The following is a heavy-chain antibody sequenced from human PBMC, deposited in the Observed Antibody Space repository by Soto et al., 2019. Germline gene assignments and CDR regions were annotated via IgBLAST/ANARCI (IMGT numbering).Heavy chain of an antibody. CDR3: TKERRYYSENYSSSDV. CDR1: GFTFSSYA. Sequence: GGSLRLSCAASGFTFSSYAMTWVRQAPGKGLEWVPTISSSGVGTYYPDSVKGRFTISRDNSNNTLCLQMNSLKAEDTAVYYCTKERRYYSENYSSSDVWGQGTTVTVSS. CDR2: ISSSGVGT. D-gene: IGHD3-10*01. V-gene: IGHV3-23*01. J-gene: IGHJ6*02.